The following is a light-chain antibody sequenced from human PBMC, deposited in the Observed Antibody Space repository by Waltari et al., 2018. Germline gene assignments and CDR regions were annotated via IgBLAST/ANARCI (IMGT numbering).Light chain of an antibody. Sequence: QSALTQPPSASGTPGQRVTISCSGRRSNIGSNTVAWYQQVPGMAPKFLISSTNERPSGVPVRFSVSKSGSSASLAISALQSGDEADYYCAAWDDSLNGYVVGTGTTVTV. J-gene: IGLJ1*01. CDR2: STN. CDR1: RSNIGSNT. CDR3: AAWDDSLNGYV. V-gene: IGLV1-44*01.